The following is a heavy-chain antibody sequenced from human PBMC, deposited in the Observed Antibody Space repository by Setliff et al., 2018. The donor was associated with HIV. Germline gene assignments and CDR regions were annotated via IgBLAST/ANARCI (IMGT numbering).Heavy chain of an antibody. Sequence: PSETLSLTCAVYGGSFDNYFWTWIRQSPERGLEWIGEINHSEGTTYSPYLKSRLTISLDTSKNQISLKLTSVTAADTAVYYCARDSGGYNYGFAVGSFDYWGQGALVTVSS. J-gene: IGHJ4*02. CDR1: GGSFDNYF. D-gene: IGHD5-18*01. CDR2: INHSEGT. V-gene: IGHV4-34*01. CDR3: ARDSGGYNYGFAVGSFDY.